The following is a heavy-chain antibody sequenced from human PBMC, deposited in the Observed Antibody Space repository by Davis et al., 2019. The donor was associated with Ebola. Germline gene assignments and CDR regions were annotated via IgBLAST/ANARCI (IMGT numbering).Heavy chain of an antibody. V-gene: IGHV1-8*01. CDR2: MNPNSGNT. CDR1: GYTFTSYD. CDR3: AREVPGSGGALDN. Sequence: ASVKVSCKASGYTFTSYDINWVRQATGQGLEWMGWMNPNSGNTGYAQKFQGRVTITRATSASTAYMELSSLRFEDTAVYYCAREVPGSGGALDNWGQGTLATVSS. D-gene: IGHD6-19*01. J-gene: IGHJ4*02.